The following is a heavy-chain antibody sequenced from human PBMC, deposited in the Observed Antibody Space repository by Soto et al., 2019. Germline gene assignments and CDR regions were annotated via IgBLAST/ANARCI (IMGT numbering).Heavy chain of an antibody. CDR3: ARSKVGVNYDFWSGYYTDYYYYYGMDV. CDR2: TYYRSKWYN. Sequence: TLSLTCAISGDSVSSNSAAWNWIRQSPSRGLEWLGRTYYRSKWYNDYAVSVKSRITINPDTSKNQFSLQLNSVTPEDTAVYYCARSKVGVNYDFWSGYYTDYYYYYGMDVWGQGTTVTVSS. CDR1: GDSVSSNSAA. J-gene: IGHJ6*02. V-gene: IGHV6-1*01. D-gene: IGHD3-3*01.